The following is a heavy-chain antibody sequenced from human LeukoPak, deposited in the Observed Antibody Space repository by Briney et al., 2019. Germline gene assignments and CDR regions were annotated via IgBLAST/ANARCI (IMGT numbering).Heavy chain of an antibody. V-gene: IGHV3-53*01. CDR3: ARGLEHDGYYFDY. Sequence: PGGSLRLSCAASGFTVSSKYMSWVRQAPGKGLEWVSVIYSGGSTYYADSVKGRFTISRDNSKNTLYLQMNSLRAEDTAVYYCARGLEHDGYYFDYWGQGTLVTVSS. CDR2: IYSGGST. D-gene: IGHD1/OR15-1a*01. CDR1: GFTVSSKY. J-gene: IGHJ4*02.